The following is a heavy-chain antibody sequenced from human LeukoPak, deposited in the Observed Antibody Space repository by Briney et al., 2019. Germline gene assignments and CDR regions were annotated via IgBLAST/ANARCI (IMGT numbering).Heavy chain of an antibody. CDR2: ISGSGGST. V-gene: IGHV3-23*01. Sequence: GGSLRLSCAASGFTFSSYAMSWVRQAPGKGLEWVSAISGSGGSTYYADSVKGRFTISRDNSKNTLYLQMNSLRAEDTAVHYCAKDLSSLGGSGSYYPPYYWGQGTLVTVSS. J-gene: IGHJ4*02. CDR3: AKDLSSLGGSGSYYPPYY. CDR1: GFTFSSYA. D-gene: IGHD3-10*01.